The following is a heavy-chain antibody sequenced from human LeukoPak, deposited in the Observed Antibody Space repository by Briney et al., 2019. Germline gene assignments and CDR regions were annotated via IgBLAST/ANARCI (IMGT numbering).Heavy chain of an antibody. J-gene: IGHJ4*02. CDR1: GYTFTSHD. V-gene: IGHV1-8*01. D-gene: IGHD3-3*01. Sequence: ASVTVSCTDSGYTFTSHDMNWVRQATGQGLEWMGWMNPNSGNTGYAQKFQGRVTMTRNTSISTAYMELSSLRSEDTAVYYCARIPPIDDFWSGYYKHYFDYWGQGTLVTVSS. CDR2: MNPNSGNT. CDR3: ARIPPIDDFWSGYYKHYFDY.